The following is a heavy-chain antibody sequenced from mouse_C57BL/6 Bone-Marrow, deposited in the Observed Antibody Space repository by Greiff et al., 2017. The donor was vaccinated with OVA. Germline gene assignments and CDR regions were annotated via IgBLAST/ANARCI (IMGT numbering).Heavy chain of an antibody. V-gene: IGHV5-6*01. CDR2: ISSGGSYT. CDR3: ARPTITTVAGTGDY. Sequence: EVKVVESGGDLVKPGGSLKLSCAASGFTFSSYGMSWVRQTPAKRLEWVATISSGGSYTYYPDSVQGRFTISRDNAKNTLYLQMSSLKSEDTAMYYCARPTITTVAGTGDYWGQGTTLTVSS. D-gene: IGHD1-1*01. J-gene: IGHJ2*01. CDR1: GFTFSSYG.